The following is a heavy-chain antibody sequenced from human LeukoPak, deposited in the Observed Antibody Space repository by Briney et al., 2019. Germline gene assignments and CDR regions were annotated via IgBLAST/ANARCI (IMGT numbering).Heavy chain of an antibody. CDR1: TFTFSSFA. CDR3: AKEITMIVVVIFDY. V-gene: IGHV3-23*01. Sequence: GSLTLSCAAATFTFSSFAMGWVRPAQGEGMEWVSASSGSGGSTYYADSVKGRFTTSRDNSKNALYLQRNSLRAQDTAVYYCAKEITMIVVVIFDYWGQRTLGTVSS. J-gene: IGHJ4*02. CDR2: SSGSGGST. D-gene: IGHD3-22*01.